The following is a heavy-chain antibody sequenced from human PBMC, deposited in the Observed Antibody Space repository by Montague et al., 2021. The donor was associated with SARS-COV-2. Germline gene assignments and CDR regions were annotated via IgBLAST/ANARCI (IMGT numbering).Heavy chain of an antibody. D-gene: IGHD5-12*01. CDR1: DASISTSNY. V-gene: IGHV4-39*07. J-gene: IGHJ4*02. CDR2: IHFTGTT. Sequence: SETLSLTCSVSDASISTSNYWGWLRQTPGKGLEWIASIHFTGTTYYKPSLKSRIIISVDTSKNQFSLKLTSLTAADTAIYFCARHRNDGYDRFFDYWGQGTLVTVSS. CDR3: ARHRNDGYDRFFDY.